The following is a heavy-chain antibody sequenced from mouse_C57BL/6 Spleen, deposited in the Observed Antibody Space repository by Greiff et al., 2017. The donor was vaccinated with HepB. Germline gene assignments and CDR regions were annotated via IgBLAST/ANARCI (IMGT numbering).Heavy chain of an antibody. D-gene: IGHD4-1*01. CDR2: IYPGDGDT. Sequence: VQLKESGPELVKPGASVKISCKASGYAFSSSWMNWVKQRPGKGLEWIGRIYPGDGDTNYNGKFKGKATLTADKSSSTAYMQLSSLTSEDSAVYFCALIWDGEDYFDYWGQGTTLTVSS. V-gene: IGHV1-82*01. CDR3: ALIWDGEDYFDY. J-gene: IGHJ2*01. CDR1: GYAFSSSW.